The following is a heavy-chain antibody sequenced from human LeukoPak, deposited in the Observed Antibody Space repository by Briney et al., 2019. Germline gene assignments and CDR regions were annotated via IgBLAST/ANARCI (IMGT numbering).Heavy chain of an antibody. CDR2: ISYDGSNK. Sequence: GGSLRLSCAASGFIFDDYAMHWVRQAPGKGLEWVAVISYDGSNKYYADSVKGRFTISRDNSKNTLYLQMNSLRAEDTAVYYCAKASRLLHGSGSYPGYFDYWGQGTLVTVSS. D-gene: IGHD3-10*01. V-gene: IGHV3-30-3*01. J-gene: IGHJ4*02. CDR1: GFIFDDYA. CDR3: AKASRLLHGSGSYPGYFDY.